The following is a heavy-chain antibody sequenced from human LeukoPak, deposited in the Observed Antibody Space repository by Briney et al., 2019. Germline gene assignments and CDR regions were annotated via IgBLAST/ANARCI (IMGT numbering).Heavy chain of an antibody. CDR3: AKDPRRYSRTGGYFDY. CDR1: GFTFSNYG. CDR2: ISYGGSNK. V-gene: IGHV3-30*18. J-gene: IGHJ4*02. Sequence: GGSLRLSCAASGFTFSNYGMHWVRQAPGKGLEWVSFISYGGSNKYYADSVKGRFTISRDNSKNTLYLQMISLRTEDTAVYYCAKDPRRYSRTGGYFDYWGQGTLVTVSS. D-gene: IGHD6-13*01.